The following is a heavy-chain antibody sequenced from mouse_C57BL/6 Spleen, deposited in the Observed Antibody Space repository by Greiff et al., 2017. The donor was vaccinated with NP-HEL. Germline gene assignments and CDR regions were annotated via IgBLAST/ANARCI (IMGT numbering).Heavy chain of an antibody. CDR1: GYAFTNYL. D-gene: IGHD2-4*01. CDR2: INPGSGGT. V-gene: IGHV1-54*01. Sequence: VQLQQSGAELVRPGTSVKVSCKASGYAFTNYLIEWVKQRPGQGLEWIGVINPGSGGTNYNEKFKGKATLTADKSSSTAYMQLSSLTSEDSAVYFCARGGIYYDYDYAMDYWGQGTSVTVSS. J-gene: IGHJ4*01. CDR3: ARGGIYYDYDYAMDY.